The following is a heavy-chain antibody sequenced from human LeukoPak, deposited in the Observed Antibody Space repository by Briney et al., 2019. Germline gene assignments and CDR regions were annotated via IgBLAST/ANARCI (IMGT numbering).Heavy chain of an antibody. CDR3: AREGYYYSSFDY. CDR1: GGSISSYY. D-gene: IGHD3-22*01. Sequence: SETLSLTCTVSGGSISSYYWSWIRQPAGKGLEWIGRIYTSGSTNYNPSLKGRVTMSVDTSKNQFSLKLSSVTAADTAVYYCAREGYYYSSFDYWGQGTLVSVSS. J-gene: IGHJ4*02. V-gene: IGHV4-4*07. CDR2: IYTSGST.